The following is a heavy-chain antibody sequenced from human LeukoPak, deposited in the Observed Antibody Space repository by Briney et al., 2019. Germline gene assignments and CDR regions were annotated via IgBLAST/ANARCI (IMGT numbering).Heavy chain of an antibody. Sequence: PGGSLRLSCAASGFTFSSYTMNWVRQAPGKGLEWVSYISTTSSTIYYADSVKGRFTISRDNAKSSLYLQMNSLRAEDTAVYYCAKMPVSYSSGWSVFDYWGQGNLVTVSS. CDR2: ISTTSSTI. CDR1: GFTFSSYT. D-gene: IGHD6-19*01. V-gene: IGHV3-48*01. J-gene: IGHJ4*02. CDR3: AKMPVSYSSGWSVFDY.